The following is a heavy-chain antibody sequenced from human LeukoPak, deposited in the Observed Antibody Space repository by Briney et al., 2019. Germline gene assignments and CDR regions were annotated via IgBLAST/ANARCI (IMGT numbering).Heavy chain of an antibody. J-gene: IGHJ3*01. D-gene: IGHD1-26*01. CDR3: GMSGDRVPLQDDVFDV. Sequence: GESLQISCKVSGYIFTSYCIGWVRQMPGKGLEWMGIIYPGDSGPTYSPSFQGQVTISVDKSINTAYLQWSSLQASDTAMYSCGMSGDRVPLQDDVFDVWGQGTMVTVST. V-gene: IGHV5-51*01. CDR2: IYPGDSGP. CDR1: GYIFTSYC.